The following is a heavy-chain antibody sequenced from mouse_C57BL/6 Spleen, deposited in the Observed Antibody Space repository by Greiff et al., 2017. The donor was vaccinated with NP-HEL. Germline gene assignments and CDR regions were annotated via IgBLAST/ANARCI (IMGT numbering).Heavy chain of an antibody. CDR2: IDPANGNT. Sequence: VQLQQSVAELVRPGASVKLSCTASGFNTKNTYMHWVKQRPEQGLEWIGRIDPANGNTKYAPKFQGKATITADTSSNTAYLQLSSLTSEDTAIYYCARRQLRGYAMDYWGQGTSVTVSS. CDR3: ARRQLRGYAMDY. D-gene: IGHD3-2*02. J-gene: IGHJ4*01. CDR1: GFNTKNTY. V-gene: IGHV14-3*01.